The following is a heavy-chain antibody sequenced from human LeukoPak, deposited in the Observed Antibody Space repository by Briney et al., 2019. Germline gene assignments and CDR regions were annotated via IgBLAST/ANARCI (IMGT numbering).Heavy chain of an antibody. J-gene: IGHJ3*02. CDR2: INHSGST. D-gene: IGHD3-10*01. CDR1: GGSFSGYY. CDR3: ARHPLGDKRGAFDI. Sequence: SETLSLTCAVYGGSFSGYYWSWIRQPPGKGLECIGEINHSGSTNYNPSPKSRVTISVDTSKNQFSLKLSSVTAADTAVYYCARHPLGDKRGAFDIWGQGTMVTVSS. V-gene: IGHV4-34*01.